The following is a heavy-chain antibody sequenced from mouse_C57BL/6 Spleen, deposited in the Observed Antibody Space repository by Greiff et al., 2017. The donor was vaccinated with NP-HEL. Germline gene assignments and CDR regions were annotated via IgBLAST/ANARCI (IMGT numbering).Heavy chain of an antibody. J-gene: IGHJ4*01. V-gene: IGHV5-16*01. D-gene: IGHD2-4*01. CDR3: ARGYDYDDDDRYAMDY. Sequence: EVKLVESEGGLVQPGSSMKLSCTASGFTFSDYYMAWVRQVPEKGLEWVANINYDGSSTYYLDSLKSRFIISRDNAKNILYLQMSSLKSEDTATYYCARGYDYDDDDRYAMDYWGQGTSVTVSS. CDR2: INYDGSST. CDR1: GFTFSDYY.